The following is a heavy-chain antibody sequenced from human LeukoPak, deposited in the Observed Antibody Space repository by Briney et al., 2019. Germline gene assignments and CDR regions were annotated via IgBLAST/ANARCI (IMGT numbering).Heavy chain of an antibody. D-gene: IGHD6-6*01. CDR2: IYSGGST. Sequence: PGGSLRLSCGGSGFTVSSNYMSWVRQAPGKGLEWVSVIYSGGSTYYADSVKGRFTIYRDNSKNTLYLQMNSLRAEDTAVYYCARGTSSSSGIGDYWGQGTLVTVSS. CDR1: GFTVSSNY. V-gene: IGHV3-66*02. CDR3: ARGTSSSSGIGDY. J-gene: IGHJ4*02.